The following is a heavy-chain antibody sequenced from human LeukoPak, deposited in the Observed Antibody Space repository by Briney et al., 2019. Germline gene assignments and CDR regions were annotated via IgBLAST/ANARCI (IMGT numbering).Heavy chain of an antibody. V-gene: IGHV4-4*08. D-gene: IGHD4-23*01. Sequence: PSETLSLTCTVSGGSISSYYWSWIRQPPGKGLDWIGHIFSSGSTTHNYNPSLKSRVTISLDTSKDQFSLKLRSVTAADTAVYYCARYFYGGYAGVYSWGQGTLVTVSS. CDR1: GGSISSYY. CDR2: IFSSGSTTH. J-gene: IGHJ4*02. CDR3: ARYFYGGYAGVYS.